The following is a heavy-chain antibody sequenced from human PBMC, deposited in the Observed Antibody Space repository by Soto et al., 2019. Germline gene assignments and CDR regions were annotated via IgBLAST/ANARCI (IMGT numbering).Heavy chain of an antibody. D-gene: IGHD1-1*01. Sequence: QVQLVESGGGVVQPGRSLRLSCAASGFTFTDYAMHWVRQSPDKGLEWLAIIWPDGNNRYNEDAVKGRFTISRDNSKNTMSLQMDNLRVEDSALYLCVRDVAFRNWNFDYWGRGAPVIVSS. CDR2: IWPDGNNR. CDR3: VRDVAFRNWNFDY. V-gene: IGHV3-33*08. J-gene: IGHJ4*02. CDR1: GFTFTDYA.